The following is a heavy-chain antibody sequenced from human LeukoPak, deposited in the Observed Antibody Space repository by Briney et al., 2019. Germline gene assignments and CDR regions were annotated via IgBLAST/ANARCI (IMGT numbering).Heavy chain of an antibody. CDR2: IYHSGST. CDR3: ASESSNFDY. J-gene: IGHJ4*02. D-gene: IGHD1-26*01. CDR1: GYSISSGYY. Sequence: SETLYLTCAVSGYSISSGYYWGWIRQPPGKGLEWIGSIYHSGSTYYNPSLKSRVTISVDTSKNQFSLKLSTVTAADTAVYYCASESSNFDYWGQGTLVTVSS. V-gene: IGHV4-38-2*01.